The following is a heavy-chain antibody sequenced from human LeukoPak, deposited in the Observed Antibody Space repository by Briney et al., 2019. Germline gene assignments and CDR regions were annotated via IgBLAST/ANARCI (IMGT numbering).Heavy chain of an antibody. CDR2: IYYSGST. CDR1: GGSISSSSYY. D-gene: IGHD5-12*01. V-gene: IGHV4-39*07. CDR3: ARDPRGLRPSYYFDY. Sequence: SETLSLTCTVSGGSISSSSYYWGWIRQPPGKGLEWIGSIYYSGSTYYNPSLKSRVTISVDTSKNQFSLKLSSVTAADTVVYYCARDPRGLRPSYYFDYWGQGTLVTVSS. J-gene: IGHJ4*02.